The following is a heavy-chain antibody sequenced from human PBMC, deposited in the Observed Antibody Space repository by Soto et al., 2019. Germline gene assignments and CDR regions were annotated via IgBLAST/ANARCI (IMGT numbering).Heavy chain of an antibody. V-gene: IGHV5-51*01. CDR1: GYTFTNYW. CDR3: AASIFYYGTDV. Sequence: PGESLKISCKGSGYTFTNYWIGWVRQMPGKGLEWMGILYPGDSDTKYNPSFPGQVTISADKSITTTYLRWTSLKASDTAIYYCAASIFYYGTDVWGQGTTVTVSS. J-gene: IGHJ6*02. CDR2: LYPGDSDT.